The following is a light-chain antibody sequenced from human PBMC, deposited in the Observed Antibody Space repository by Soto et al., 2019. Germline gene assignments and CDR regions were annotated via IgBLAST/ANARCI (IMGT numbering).Light chain of an antibody. J-gene: IGKJ5*01. CDR3: HQYNNWPPWT. CDR1: QAISGN. CDR2: GAS. Sequence: EIVLTQSPGTLSLSPGEGASLSCRAIQAISGNYLAWYQHKPGQAPRLLMYGASNRATGIPDRFSGSGSGTEFTLTISSLQSEDFAVYYCHQYNNWPPWTFGQGTRLENK. V-gene: IGKV3D-15*01.